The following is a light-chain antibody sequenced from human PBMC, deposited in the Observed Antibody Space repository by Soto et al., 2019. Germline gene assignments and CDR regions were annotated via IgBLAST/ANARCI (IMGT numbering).Light chain of an antibody. CDR3: QQRSNWPPIT. CDR2: DAS. J-gene: IGKJ5*01. V-gene: IGKV3D-20*02. CDR1: QTVRNNY. Sequence: EIVLTQSPGTLSLSLGERATLSCRASQTVRNNYLAWYQQKPGQAPRLLIYDASSRATGIPARFSGSGSGTDFTLTISSLEPEDFAVYYCQQRSNWPPITFGQGTRLEIK.